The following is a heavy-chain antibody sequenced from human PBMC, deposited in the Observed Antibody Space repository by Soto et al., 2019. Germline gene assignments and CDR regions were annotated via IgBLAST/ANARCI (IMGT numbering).Heavy chain of an antibody. CDR3: AGRASRYYYDSSGYFDY. Sequence: PSETLSLTCTVSGGSLSSYYWSWIRQPPGKGLEWVGYMYNSGSANYNPSLKSRVTISVDMSQNQFSLKLTSVTAADTAVYYCAGRASRYYYDSSGYFDYWGQGTLVTVS. CDR2: MYNSGSA. CDR1: GGSLSSYY. V-gene: IGHV4-59*01. J-gene: IGHJ4*02. D-gene: IGHD3-22*01.